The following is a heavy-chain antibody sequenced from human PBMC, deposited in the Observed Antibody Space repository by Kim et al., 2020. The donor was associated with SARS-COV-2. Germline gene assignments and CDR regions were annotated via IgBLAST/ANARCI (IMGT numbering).Heavy chain of an antibody. D-gene: IGHD2-2*01. CDR1: GFTFSTYA. CDR2: ISYDGNNK. J-gene: IGHJ3*02. Sequence: GGSLRLSCAASGFTFSTYAMHWVRQAPGKGLEWVAVISYDGNNKYYADSVKGRFTISRDNSRNTLYLQMNSLRADDTAVYYCARAHLTSDQEAFDIWGQGTMVTVSS. CDR3: ARAHLTSDQEAFDI. V-gene: IGHV3-30*04.